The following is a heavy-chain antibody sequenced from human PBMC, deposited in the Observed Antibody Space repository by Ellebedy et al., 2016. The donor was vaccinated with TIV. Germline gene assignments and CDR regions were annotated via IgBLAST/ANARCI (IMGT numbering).Heavy chain of an antibody. D-gene: IGHD1-1*01. J-gene: IGHJ4*02. CDR3: AKDTGTELFYYFDY. V-gene: IGHV3-23*01. Sequence: GESLKISCAASGITFSSFAMNWVRQAPGKGLEWISSISASGVRIYYADSVTGRFTISRDNSKSTLFLQMNSLRAEDTAVYYCAKDTGTELFYYFDYWGQGALVTVSS. CDR1: GITFSSFA. CDR2: ISASGVRI.